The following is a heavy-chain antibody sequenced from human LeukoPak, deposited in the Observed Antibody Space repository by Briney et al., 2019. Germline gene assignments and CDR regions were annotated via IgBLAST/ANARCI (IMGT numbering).Heavy chain of an antibody. CDR3: VREARGYHYTYFDY. Sequence: PGGSLSLSCTVSGFTLGSHDMHWVRQLPGQGLEWVAAVSSGFHAFFADSVQGRFTVSREDARNSLYLQMNSLRAGDTAVYYCVREARGYHYTYFDYWGQGTLVSVSS. CDR1: GFTLGSHD. CDR2: VSSGFHA. D-gene: IGHD5-18*01. J-gene: IGHJ4*02. V-gene: IGHV3-13*01.